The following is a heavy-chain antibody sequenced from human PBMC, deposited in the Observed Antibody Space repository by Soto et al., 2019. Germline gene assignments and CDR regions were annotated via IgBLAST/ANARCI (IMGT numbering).Heavy chain of an antibody. CDR3: ARGSYYYDSSGEKPFDY. CDR2: IYYSGST. D-gene: IGHD3-22*01. CDR1: GGSISSGDYY. Sequence: SETLSLTCTVSGGSISSGDYYWSWIRQPPGKGLEWIGYIYYSGSTYYNPSLKSRVTISVDTSKNQFSLKLSSVTAADTAVYYCARGSYYYDSSGEKPFDYWGQGTLVTVSS. J-gene: IGHJ4*02. V-gene: IGHV4-30-4*01.